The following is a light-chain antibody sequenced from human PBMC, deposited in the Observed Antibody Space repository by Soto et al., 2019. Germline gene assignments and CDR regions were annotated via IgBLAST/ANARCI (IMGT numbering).Light chain of an antibody. V-gene: IGLV2-18*01. CDR2: EVS. J-gene: IGLJ2*01. Sequence: QSALTQPPSVSGSPGQSVSISCSGTNIDVGRYDRVAWYRQIPGTAPKLLIYEVSHRPGEVTDRFSGSKSANAASLTISRLHADDEADFFSSLYTNSNPGVFGGGTKVTVL. CDR1: NIDVGRYDR. CDR3: SLYTNSNPGV.